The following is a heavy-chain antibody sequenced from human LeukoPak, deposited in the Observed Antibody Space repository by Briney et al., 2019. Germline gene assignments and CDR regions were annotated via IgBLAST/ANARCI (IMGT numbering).Heavy chain of an antibody. V-gene: IGHV4-59*01. CDR2: IYYSGST. J-gene: IGHJ4*02. CDR1: GGSISSYY. Sequence: PSETLSLTCTVSGGSISSYYWSWIRQPPGKGLEWIGYIYYSGSTNYNPSLKSRVTISVETSKNEFSLKLRSVTAADTAVYYCAGSYGDFLFDYWGQGTLVTVSS. CDR3: AGSYGDFLFDY. D-gene: IGHD4-17*01.